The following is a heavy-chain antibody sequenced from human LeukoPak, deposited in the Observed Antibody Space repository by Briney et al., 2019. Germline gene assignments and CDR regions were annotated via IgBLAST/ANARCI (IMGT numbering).Heavy chain of an antibody. V-gene: IGHV4-59*08. Sequence: SETLSLTYTVSGGSISSYHWNWIRQPPGKGLEWIGYIHYSGSTDYNPALKSRVTISVDTSKHQLSLKLSSVTAADTAVYYCARQGPGGYYDSSGYYVLYWYFDLWGRGTLVTVSS. CDR1: GGSISSYH. J-gene: IGHJ2*01. CDR2: IHYSGST. D-gene: IGHD3-22*01. CDR3: ARQGPGGYYDSSGYYVLYWYFDL.